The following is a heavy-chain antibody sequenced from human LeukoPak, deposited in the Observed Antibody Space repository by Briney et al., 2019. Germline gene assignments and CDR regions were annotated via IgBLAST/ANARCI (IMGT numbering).Heavy chain of an antibody. V-gene: IGHV3-30-3*01. CDR3: AREARGSSWYDFDY. CDR2: ISFDGSNK. Sequence: GGSLRLSCAASGFTFSSYPMHWVRQAPGKGREWVALISFDGSNKCYADSVKGRFTISRDNSKNTLYLQKNSLRAEDTAVYYCAREARGSSWYDFDYWGQGTLVTVSS. CDR1: GFTFSSYP. D-gene: IGHD6-13*01. J-gene: IGHJ4*02.